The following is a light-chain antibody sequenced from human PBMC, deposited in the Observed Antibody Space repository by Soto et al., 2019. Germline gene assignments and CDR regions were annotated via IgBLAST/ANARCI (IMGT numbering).Light chain of an antibody. CDR1: QSINNY. J-gene: IGKJ1*01. CDR2: DAS. Sequence: DIQMTQSPSSLSASVGDRITITCRSSQSINNYLNWYQQRPGKAPKVIIYDASSLQSGVPPRFSGSGSGTDFALTISSLQPEDFATYYCQQGFSAPPWTFGQGTKVEI. CDR3: QQGFSAPPWT. V-gene: IGKV1-39*01.